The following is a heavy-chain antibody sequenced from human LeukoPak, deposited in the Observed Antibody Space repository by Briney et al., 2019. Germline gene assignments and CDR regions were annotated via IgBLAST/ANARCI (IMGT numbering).Heavy chain of an antibody. Sequence: GGSLRLSCAVSGFTFSSYSINWVRQAPGKGLEWVSSISSSSSYIYYADSVKGRFTISRDNSKNTLYLQMNSLRAEDTAVYYCAKVPLYCTNGVCPLDYWGQGTLVTVSS. CDR1: GFTFSSYS. D-gene: IGHD2-8*01. V-gene: IGHV3-21*01. CDR3: AKVPLYCTNGVCPLDY. CDR2: ISSSSSYI. J-gene: IGHJ4*02.